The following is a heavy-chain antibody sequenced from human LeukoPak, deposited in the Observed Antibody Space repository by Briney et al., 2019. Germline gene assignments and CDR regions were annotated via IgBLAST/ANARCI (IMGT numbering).Heavy chain of an antibody. Sequence: GASVKVSCKASGGTFSSYAISWVRQAPGQGLEWMGGYIPMFGTANYAQNFQNRVTITADESTSTFSMEVSSLRPEDTAVYFCAGPSSRGELSFWGKGTLVTVS. CDR3: AGPSSRGELSF. CDR2: YIPMFGTA. CDR1: GGTFSSYA. D-gene: IGHD1-26*01. V-gene: IGHV1-69*13. J-gene: IGHJ4*02.